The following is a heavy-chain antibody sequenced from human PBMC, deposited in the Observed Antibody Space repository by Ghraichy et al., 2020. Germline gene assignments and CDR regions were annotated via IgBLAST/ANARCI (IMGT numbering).Heavy chain of an antibody. V-gene: IGHV4-39*01. CDR1: GGPISISSHY. J-gene: IGHJ5*02. CDR2: IYYSEST. Sequence: SETLSLTCTVSGGPISISSHYWGWIRQPPGKGLEWIGYIYYSESTYYNPSLKSRVTMSIDTSKNQFSLRLSSVTAADTAVYYCARLYYYGPNWFDPWGQGTLVTVSS. CDR3: ARLYYYGPNWFDP. D-gene: IGHD3-10*01.